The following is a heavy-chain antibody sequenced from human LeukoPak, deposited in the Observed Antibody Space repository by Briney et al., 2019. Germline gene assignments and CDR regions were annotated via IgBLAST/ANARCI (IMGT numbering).Heavy chain of an antibody. CDR1: GGSISSGDYY. Sequence: SETLSLTCTVSGGSISSGDYYWSWIRQPPGKGLEWIGYIYYSGSTYYNPYLKSRVTISVDTSKNQFSLKLSSVTAADTAVYYCARVFSFGVVTTHYFDYWGQGTLITVSS. J-gene: IGHJ4*02. CDR2: IYYSGST. V-gene: IGHV4-30-4*08. D-gene: IGHD3-3*01. CDR3: ARVFSFGVVTTHYFDY.